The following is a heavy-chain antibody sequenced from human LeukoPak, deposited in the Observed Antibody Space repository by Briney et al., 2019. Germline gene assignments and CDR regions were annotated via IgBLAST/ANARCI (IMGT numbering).Heavy chain of an antibody. CDR1: GGSFSGNF. D-gene: IGHD3-10*01. V-gene: IGHV4-34*01. CDR3: ARGPDSGSYFAWFGP. CDR2: INHSGST. Sequence: PSETLSLACAVYGGSFSGNFGNWIRHPPGKGLECIGEINHSGSTHHNPSLKSRVTISIDTSKNQISLKLSSVTAADTAEYYCARGPDSGSYFAWFGPWGQGTLVTVSS. J-gene: IGHJ5*02.